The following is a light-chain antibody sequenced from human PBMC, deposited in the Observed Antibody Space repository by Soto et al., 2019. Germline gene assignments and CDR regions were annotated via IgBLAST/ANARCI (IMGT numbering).Light chain of an antibody. CDR3: QKYGNRMHT. V-gene: IGKV3-20*01. CDR2: GVS. J-gene: IGKJ2*01. CDR1: QGVISTY. Sequence: EVVLTQSPGTLSLSPGERATLSCRASQGVISTYLAWYQQKPGQAPRLLIYGVSGRTTGIPDRFSGSGSGTDFTLTISILEPEDFPEYYCQKYGNRMHTFGQQNKLAI.